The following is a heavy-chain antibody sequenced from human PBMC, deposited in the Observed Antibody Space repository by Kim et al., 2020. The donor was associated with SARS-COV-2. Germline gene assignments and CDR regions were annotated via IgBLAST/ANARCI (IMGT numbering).Heavy chain of an antibody. D-gene: IGHD3-22*01. J-gene: IGHJ3*02. CDR3: ARGRNYYDSSGSYAFDI. CDR2: INHSGST. V-gene: IGHV4-34*01. Sequence: SETLSLTCAVYGGSFSGYYWSWIRQPPGKGLEWIGEINHSGSTNYNPSLKSRVTISVDTSKNQFSLKLSSVTAADTAVYYCARGRNYYDSSGSYAFDIWGQGTMVTVSS. CDR1: GGSFSGYY.